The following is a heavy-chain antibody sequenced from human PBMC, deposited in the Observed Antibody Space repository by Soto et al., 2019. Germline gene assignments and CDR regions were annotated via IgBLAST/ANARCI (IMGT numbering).Heavy chain of an antibody. CDR3: ARDVSITMVRGVILYGYYFDY. CDR2: ISYDGSNK. D-gene: IGHD3-10*01. J-gene: IGHJ4*02. Sequence: GGSLRLSCAASGFTFSSYAMHWVRQAPGKGLEWVAVISYDGSNKYYADSVKGRFTISRDNSKNTLYLQMNSLRAEDTDVYYCARDVSITMVRGVILYGYYFDYWGQGTLVTVSS. V-gene: IGHV3-30-3*01. CDR1: GFTFSSYA.